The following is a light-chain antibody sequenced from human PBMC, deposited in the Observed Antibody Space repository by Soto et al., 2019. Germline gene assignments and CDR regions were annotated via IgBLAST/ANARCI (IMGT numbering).Light chain of an antibody. V-gene: IGKV3-11*01. Sequence: VLTQSPATLSLSPGESATLSCRASQNVGNNLAWYQQKSGQAPRLLIYAASDRATGVPARFSGRMSGTDFTLTISSLGPEDFATYFCQQRSRWPRGTFGRGTKLE. CDR2: AAS. CDR1: QNVGNN. J-gene: IGKJ2*02. CDR3: QQRSRWPRGT.